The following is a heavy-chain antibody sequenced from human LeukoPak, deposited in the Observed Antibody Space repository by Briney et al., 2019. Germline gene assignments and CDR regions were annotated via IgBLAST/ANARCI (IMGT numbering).Heavy chain of an antibody. CDR2: IWFDGSNI. V-gene: IGHV3-33*01. CDR3: ARDSLPMAVTGPFDH. CDR1: GFNFSSYG. D-gene: IGHD6-19*01. J-gene: IGHJ4*02. Sequence: AGGSLRLSCAASGFNFSSYGMHWVRQAPGKGLEWVTSIWFDGSNIHYADSVKGRVIISRDNSKSALYLQMNSLRAEDTAIYYCARDSLPMAVTGPFDHWGQRALVTVSS.